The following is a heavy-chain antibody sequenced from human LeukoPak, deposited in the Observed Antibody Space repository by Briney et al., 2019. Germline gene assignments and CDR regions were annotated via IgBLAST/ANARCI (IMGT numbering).Heavy chain of an antibody. Sequence: GGSLRLSCAASGFTFDDYAMHWVRQAPGKGLEWVSGISWNSGSIGYADSVKGRFTISRDNAKNSLYLQMNSLRAEDTALYYCAKDILGTIAVAYNWGQGTLVTVSS. CDR3: AKDILGTIAVAYN. J-gene: IGHJ4*02. D-gene: IGHD6-19*01. CDR2: ISWNSGSI. CDR1: GFTFDDYA. V-gene: IGHV3-9*01.